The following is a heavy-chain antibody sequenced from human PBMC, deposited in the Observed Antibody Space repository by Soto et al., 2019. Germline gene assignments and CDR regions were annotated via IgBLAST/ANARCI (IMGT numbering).Heavy chain of an antibody. CDR3: ATANYEGYAFDI. V-gene: IGHV3-23*01. D-gene: IGHD1-7*01. Sequence: EVQLLESGGGLVQPGGSLRLSCAASGFTFSSYAMSWVRQAPGKGLEWVSAISGSGGSTYYADSVKGRFTFSRDNSKNTLYLQMNSLRAEDTAVYYCATANYEGYAFDIWGQGTMVTVSS. J-gene: IGHJ3*02. CDR2: ISGSGGST. CDR1: GFTFSSYA.